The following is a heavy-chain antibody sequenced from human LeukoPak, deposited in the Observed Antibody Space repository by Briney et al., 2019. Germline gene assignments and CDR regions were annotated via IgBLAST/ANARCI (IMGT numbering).Heavy chain of an antibody. Sequence: GSLRLSCAASGFTFSSYEMNWVRQAPGKGLEWIGSIYYSGSTYYNPSLKSRVTISVDTSKNQFSLKLSSVTAADTAVYYCARRESLSGYSLWGQGTLVTVSS. CDR3: ARRESLSGYSL. CDR2: IYYSGST. J-gene: IGHJ4*02. CDR1: GFTFSSYE. V-gene: IGHV4-39*01. D-gene: IGHD3-22*01.